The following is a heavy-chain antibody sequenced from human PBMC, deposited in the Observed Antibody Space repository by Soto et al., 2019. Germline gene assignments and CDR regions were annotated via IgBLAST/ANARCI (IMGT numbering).Heavy chain of an antibody. J-gene: IGHJ6*02. V-gene: IGHV3-30-3*01. D-gene: IGHD3-3*01. Sequence: QVQLVESGGGVVQPGRSLRLSCAASGFTFTSYAMHWVRQAPGKGLEWVAVISNDGSNYYYADSVRGRFTISRDNTKNTLLLRRSSLRGEDSGVYYCARGTTLAIFDYGMDVWGQGTTVTVSS. CDR1: GFTFTSYA. CDR3: ARGTTLAIFDYGMDV. CDR2: ISNDGSNY.